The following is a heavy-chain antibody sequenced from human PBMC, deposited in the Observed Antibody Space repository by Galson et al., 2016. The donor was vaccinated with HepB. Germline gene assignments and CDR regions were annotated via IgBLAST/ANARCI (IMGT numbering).Heavy chain of an antibody. V-gene: IGHV4-31*03. CDR1: AGSVTSGGYS. D-gene: IGHD6-19*01. CDR2: IYYNGAT. Sequence: TLSLTCTVSAGSVTSGGYSWTWIRQHPGKGLAWIGSIYYNGATFYNPSLKSRLNISLDMSKNQFSLKVNLVTAADAAVYFCAGRSPALDVWGQGSMVIVSS. J-gene: IGHJ3*01. CDR3: AGRSPALDV.